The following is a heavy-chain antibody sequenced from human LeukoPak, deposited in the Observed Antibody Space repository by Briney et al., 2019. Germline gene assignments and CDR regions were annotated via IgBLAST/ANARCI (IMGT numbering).Heavy chain of an antibody. Sequence: GGSLRLSCAASGFTFSSYWMSWVRQAPGKGLEWVANIKQDGSEKYYVDSVKGQFTISRDNAKNSLYLQMNSLRAEDTAVYYCARVPHYDIWSGYYGSGRYYFDYWGQGTLVTVSS. CDR3: ARVPHYDIWSGYYGSGRYYFDY. CDR2: IKQDGSEK. CDR1: GFTFSSYW. V-gene: IGHV3-7*01. D-gene: IGHD3-3*01. J-gene: IGHJ4*02.